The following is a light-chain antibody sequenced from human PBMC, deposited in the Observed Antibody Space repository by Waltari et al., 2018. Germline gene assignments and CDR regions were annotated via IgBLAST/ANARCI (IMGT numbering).Light chain of an antibody. Sequence: QSALTQEASVSGTVGQKVTLSCRGNTNKRGRYAVGWYQQISHGAPKTVMFGQSLPSGIPDRFSGSRSGTTASLTIWGLQPEDEADYYCSTWDYSLNVHVFGGGTKVTVL. CDR1: TNKRGRYA. CDR2: GQ. V-gene: IGLV1-36*01. J-gene: IGLJ3*02. CDR3: STWDYSLNVHV.